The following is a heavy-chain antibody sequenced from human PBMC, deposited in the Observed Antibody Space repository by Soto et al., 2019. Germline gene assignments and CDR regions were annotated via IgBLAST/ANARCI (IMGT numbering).Heavy chain of an antibody. CDR2: ISYDGSNK. Sequence: QVQLVESGGGVVQPGRSLRLSCAASGFTFSSYGMHWVRQAPGRGLEWVAVISYDGSNKYYADSVKGRFTISRDNSKTTLYLQMNSLRAEDTAVYYCAKDWSVVITTFDAFDIWGQGTMVTVSS. J-gene: IGHJ3*02. V-gene: IGHV3-30*18. D-gene: IGHD3-22*01. CDR3: AKDWSVVITTFDAFDI. CDR1: GFTFSSYG.